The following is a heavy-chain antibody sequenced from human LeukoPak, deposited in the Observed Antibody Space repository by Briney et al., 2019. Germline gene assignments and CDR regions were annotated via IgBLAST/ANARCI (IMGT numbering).Heavy chain of an antibody. J-gene: IGHJ4*02. CDR1: GGTFSSYA. CDR3: ARTLSGITMYYFDY. V-gene: IGHV1-69*13. CDR2: IIPILGTR. D-gene: IGHD3-10*02. Sequence: GASVKVSCKASGGTFSSYAISWVRQAPGQGLEWMGGIIPILGTRNYVQKFQGRVTITADESTSTAYMELSSLRSEDTAVYYCARTLSGITMYYFDYWGQGTLVTVSS.